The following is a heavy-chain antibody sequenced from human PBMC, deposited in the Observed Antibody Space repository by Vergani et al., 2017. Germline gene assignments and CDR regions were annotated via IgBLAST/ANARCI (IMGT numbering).Heavy chain of an antibody. CDR3: ARDGGGGDYDILTGYYNRYYFDY. CDR1: GGTFSSYA. CDR2: IIPILGIA. V-gene: IGHV1-69*04. Sequence: QVQLVQSGAEVKKPGSSVKVSCKASGGTFSSYAISWVRQAPGPGLEWMGRIIPILGIANYAQKFQGRVTITADKSTSTAYMELSSLRSEDTAVYYCARDGGGGDYDILTGYYNRYYFDYWGQGTLVTVSS. D-gene: IGHD3-9*01. J-gene: IGHJ4*02.